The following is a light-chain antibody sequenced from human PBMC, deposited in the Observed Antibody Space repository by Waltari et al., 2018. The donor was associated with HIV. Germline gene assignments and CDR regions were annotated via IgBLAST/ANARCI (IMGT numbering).Light chain of an antibody. J-gene: IGLJ2*01. CDR3: SSYTSSNTPVV. Sequence: QSALTQPASVSGSPGQSITISCTGTSSDVGGYNHVPWYQQHPGKAPKLMIYDVSNRPSGVSNRFSGSKSGNTASLTISGLQAEDEADYYCSSYTSSNTPVVFGGGTKLTVL. CDR2: DVS. V-gene: IGLV2-14*01. CDR1: SSDVGGYNH.